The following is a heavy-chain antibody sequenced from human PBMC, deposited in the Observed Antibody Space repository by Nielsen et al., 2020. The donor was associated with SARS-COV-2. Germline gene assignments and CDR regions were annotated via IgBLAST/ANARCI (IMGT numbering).Heavy chain of an antibody. CDR3: ARVPYSSSWYVWFDP. Sequence: SETLSLTCTVSGGSISSGDYYWSWIRQPPGKGPEWIGHIYHSGSTYYNPSLKSRITISVDTSKNQFSLEVTSVTAADTAVYYCARVPYSSSWYVWFDPWGRGTLVTVSS. CDR2: IYHSGST. V-gene: IGHV4-30-4*01. J-gene: IGHJ5*02. CDR1: GGSISSGDYY. D-gene: IGHD6-13*01.